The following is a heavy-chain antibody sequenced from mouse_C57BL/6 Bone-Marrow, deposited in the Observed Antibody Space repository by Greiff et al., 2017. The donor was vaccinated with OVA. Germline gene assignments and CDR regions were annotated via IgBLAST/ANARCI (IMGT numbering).Heavy chain of an antibody. V-gene: IGHV1-82*01. D-gene: IGHD1-1*01. CDR2: ISPGDGDT. CDR3: ARGYYYGTLFDY. CDR1: GYAFSSSW. J-gene: IGHJ2*01. Sequence: QVQLQQSGPELVKPGASVKISCKASGYAFSSSWMNWVKQRPGKGLAWIGRISPGDGDTNYNGKFKGKATITADKSSSTANMQISSLTYEDSAVDFCARGYYYGTLFDYWGQGTTLTVSS.